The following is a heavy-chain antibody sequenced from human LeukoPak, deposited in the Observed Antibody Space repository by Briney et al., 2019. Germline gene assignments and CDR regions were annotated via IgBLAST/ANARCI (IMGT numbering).Heavy chain of an antibody. CDR2: IRSRSFGGTP. CDR3: TKSYYDSSGYPVD. D-gene: IGHD3-22*01. J-gene: IGHJ4*02. Sequence: GGSLRLSCTASGFPFGDYAMSWFRQAPGKGLEWVGFIRSRSFGGTPEYAASVKGRFTISRDNSNSIAYLQMSSLKSEDTAVYYCTKSYYDSSGYPVDWGQGTLVTVSS. V-gene: IGHV3-49*03. CDR1: GFPFGDYA.